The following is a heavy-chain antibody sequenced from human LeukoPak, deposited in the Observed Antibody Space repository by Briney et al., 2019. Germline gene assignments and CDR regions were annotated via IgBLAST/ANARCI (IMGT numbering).Heavy chain of an antibody. CDR3: ARDRNDY. J-gene: IGHJ4*02. CDR2: ISSSSSYI. Sequence: GGSLRLSCEASGFTVSNAYMNWVRQAPGKGLEWVSSISSSSSYIYYADSVKGRFTISRDNAKNSLYLQMNSLRAEDTAVYYCARDRNDYWGQGTLVTVSS. CDR1: GFTVSNAY. V-gene: IGHV3-21*01.